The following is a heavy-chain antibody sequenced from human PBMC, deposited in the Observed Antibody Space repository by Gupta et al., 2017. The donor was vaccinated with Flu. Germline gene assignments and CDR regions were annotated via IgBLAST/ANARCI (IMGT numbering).Heavy chain of an antibody. V-gene: IGHV1-69*01. CDR1: GGTFSSYA. D-gene: IGHD5-18*01. Sequence: QVQLVQSGAEVKKPGSSVKVSCKASGGTFSSYAISWVRQAPGQGLEWMGGIIPIFGTAKYAKKCQGRVTITADESTSTAYMELSSLRSEETAVDYCARHNLVDSYGYYYGMAVGGQGTTVTVSS. CDR2: IIPIFGTA. CDR3: ARHNLVDSYGYYYGMAV. J-gene: IGHJ6*02.